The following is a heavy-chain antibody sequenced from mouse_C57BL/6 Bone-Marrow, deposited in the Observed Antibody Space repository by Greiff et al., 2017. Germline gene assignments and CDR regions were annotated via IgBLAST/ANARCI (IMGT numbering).Heavy chain of an antibody. Sequence: PLQQSGAELMKPGASVKLSCKATGYTFTGYWIEWVKQRPGHGLEWIGVILPGSGNTNYHEKFKGKAPFTADTSSNTAYMPLSSLTTEDSAIYYCARGRILWAWFAYWGQGTLVTVSA. CDR2: ILPGSGNT. V-gene: IGHV1-9*01. CDR3: ARGRILWAWFAY. J-gene: IGHJ3*01. CDR1: GYTFTGYW.